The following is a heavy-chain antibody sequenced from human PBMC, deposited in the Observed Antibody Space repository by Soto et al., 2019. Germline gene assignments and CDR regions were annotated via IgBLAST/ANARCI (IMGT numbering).Heavy chain of an antibody. J-gene: IGHJ6*02. CDR2: ISYDGSNK. D-gene: IGHD6-19*01. CDR1: GFTFSSYG. V-gene: IGHV3-30*18. CDR3: AKDLGLPWYSMVWYTPGTYYGMDV. Sequence: SLRLSCAASGFTFSSYGMHWVRQAPGKGLEWVAVISYDGSNKYYADSVKGRFTISRDNSKNTLYLQMNSLRAEDTAVYYCAKDLGLPWYSMVWYTPGTYYGMDVWGQGSTVTVSS.